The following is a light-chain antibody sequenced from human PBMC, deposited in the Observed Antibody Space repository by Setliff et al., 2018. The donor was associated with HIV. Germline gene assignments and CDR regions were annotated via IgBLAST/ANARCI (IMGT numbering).Light chain of an antibody. Sequence: ALTQPASVSGSPGQSITISCTGTSGDVGGYNYVSWYQQRPGKVPKLMIYDVRNRPSGVSNRFSGSKSGNTASLTISGLQAEDEADYYCSSYTSSSTLVVFGGGTKGTVL. CDR2: DVR. CDR1: SGDVGGYNY. J-gene: IGLJ2*01. V-gene: IGLV2-14*03. CDR3: SSYTSSSTLVV.